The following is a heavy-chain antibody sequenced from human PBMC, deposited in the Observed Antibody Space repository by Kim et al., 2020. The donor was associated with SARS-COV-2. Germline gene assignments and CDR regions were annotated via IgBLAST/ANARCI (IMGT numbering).Heavy chain of an antibody. CDR1: GGSIRSGGYF. CDR3: ARREPLDY. CDR2: ISYSGNT. Sequence: SETLSLTCSVSGGSIRSGGYFWTWIRQHPAKGLEWIGYISYSGNTHYSPSLRSRVTISLQTSENQFSLELTSVTAADTAVYYCARREPLDYFGQGILV. J-gene: IGHJ4*02. V-gene: IGHV4-31*03.